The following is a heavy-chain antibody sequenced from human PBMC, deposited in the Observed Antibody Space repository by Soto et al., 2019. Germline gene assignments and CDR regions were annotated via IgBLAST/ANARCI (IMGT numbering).Heavy chain of an antibody. CDR3: ARALHYFDSSGYYPDAFDI. D-gene: IGHD3-22*01. CDR2: IFYSGST. V-gene: IGHV4-39*01. Sequence: SETLSLTCSVSGGSISSSSYYWGWIRQPPGKGLEWIGSIFYSGSTYYNPSLKSRVTISVDTSKNQFSLKLSSVTAADTAVYYCARALHYFDSSGYYPDAFDIWGQGTMVTVSS. CDR1: GGSISSSSYY. J-gene: IGHJ3*02.